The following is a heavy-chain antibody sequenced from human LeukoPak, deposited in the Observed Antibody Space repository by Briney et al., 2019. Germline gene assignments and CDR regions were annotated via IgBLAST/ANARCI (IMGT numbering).Heavy chain of an antibody. J-gene: IGHJ4*02. CDR2: IKQDGSQK. CDR1: GFTFSRYW. V-gene: IGHV3-7*01. D-gene: IGHD3-3*01. Sequence: GGSLRLSCAASGFTFSRYWMSWVRQAPGKGLEWVANIKQDGSQKSYVDSVKGRFTISRDNANNLLYLQMNSLRAEDTAVYYCARVSAGYDFWSGYPKAPYFDYWGQGTLVTVSS. CDR3: ARVSAGYDFWSGYPKAPYFDY.